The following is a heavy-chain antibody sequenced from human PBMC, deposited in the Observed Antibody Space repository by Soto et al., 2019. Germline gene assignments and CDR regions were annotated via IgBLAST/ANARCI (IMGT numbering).Heavy chain of an antibody. CDR3: ARDSTVVTAAYYLDY. D-gene: IGHD2-21*02. CDR2: INPSGGTT. J-gene: IGHJ4*02. Sequence: QVQLVQSGAEVKKPGASVKASCKASGYTFTSYYMHWVRQDPGQGLEWMGIINPSGGTTTYAQKFQGRVTMSRDTSTSTVYMEQSSLRSEDTAVYFCARDSTVVTAAYYLDYWGQGTLVTVSS. CDR1: GYTFTSYY. V-gene: IGHV1-46*01.